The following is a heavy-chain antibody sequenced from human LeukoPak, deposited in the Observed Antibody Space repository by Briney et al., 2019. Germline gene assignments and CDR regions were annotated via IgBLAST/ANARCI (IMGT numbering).Heavy chain of an antibody. D-gene: IGHD3-10*02. CDR3: AELGITMIGGV. CDR2: ISYDGSNK. V-gene: IGHV3-30*04. J-gene: IGHJ6*04. Sequence: GGSLRLSCAASGFIFSSYAMHWVRQAPGKGLEWVAVISYDGSNKYYADSVKGRFTISRDNSKNSLYLQMNSLRAEDTAVYYCAELGITMIGGVWGKGTTVTISS. CDR1: GFIFSSYA.